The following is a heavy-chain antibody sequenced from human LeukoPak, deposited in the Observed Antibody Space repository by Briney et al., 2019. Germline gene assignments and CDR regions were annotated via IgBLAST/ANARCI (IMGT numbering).Heavy chain of an antibody. CDR2: IIPILGIA. Sequence: GASVKVSCKASGGTFSSYTTSWVRQAPGQGLEWMGRIIPILGIANYAQKFQGRVTITADKSTSTAYMELSSLRSEDTAVYYCARRSGSYMRDYWGQGTLVTVSS. D-gene: IGHD3-10*01. CDR3: ARRSGSYMRDY. J-gene: IGHJ4*02. CDR1: GGTFSSYT. V-gene: IGHV1-69*02.